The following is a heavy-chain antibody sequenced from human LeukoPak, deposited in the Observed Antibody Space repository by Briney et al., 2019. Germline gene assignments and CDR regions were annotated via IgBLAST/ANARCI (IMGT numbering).Heavy chain of an antibody. J-gene: IGHJ4*02. CDR2: INPNSGGT. CDR3: ARDMYYDSSGYPY. V-gene: IGHV1-2*02. Sequence: ASVKVSCKASGYIFTKYYMHWVRQTPGQGLEWMGWINPNSGGTNYAQKFQGRVTMTRDTSISTAYMELSRLRSDDTAVYYCARDMYYDSSGYPYWGQGTLVTVSS. D-gene: IGHD3-22*01. CDR1: GYIFTKYY.